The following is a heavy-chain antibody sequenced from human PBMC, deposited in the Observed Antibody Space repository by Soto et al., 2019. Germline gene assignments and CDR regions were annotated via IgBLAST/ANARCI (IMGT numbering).Heavy chain of an antibody. CDR3: TTDMWYNKGFDP. Sequence: EVQLVESGGALVEPGESLRLSCAGSGFTFGDAWMYWVRQAPGKGLEWVGRMKSKVDGGAIDYAAPVRGRFTISRDDSKKVFYLQMDSPKTEDTAVYYRTTDMWYNKGFDPWGLGSLVPVSS. CDR1: GFTFGDAW. D-gene: IGHD1-1*01. CDR2: MKSKVDGGAI. J-gene: IGHJ5*02. V-gene: IGHV3-15*07.